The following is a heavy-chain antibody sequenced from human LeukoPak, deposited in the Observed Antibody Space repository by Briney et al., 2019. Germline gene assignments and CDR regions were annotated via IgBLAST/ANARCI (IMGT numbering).Heavy chain of an antibody. CDR1: GFTFSSYT. CDR2: ISSSSSHI. CDR3: ARVGTVAFYGAFDI. Sequence: GGSLRLSCAASGFTFSSYTMNWVRQAPGKGLEWVSFISSSSSHIYYADSVKGRFTISRDNPKNSLYLQMNSLRAEDTAVYYCARVGTVAFYGAFDIWGQGTMVTVSS. J-gene: IGHJ3*02. V-gene: IGHV3-21*06. D-gene: IGHD2/OR15-2a*01.